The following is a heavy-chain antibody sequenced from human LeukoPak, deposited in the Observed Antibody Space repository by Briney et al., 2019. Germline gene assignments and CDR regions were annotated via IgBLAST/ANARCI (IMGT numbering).Heavy chain of an antibody. D-gene: IGHD2-15*01. V-gene: IGHV1-2*02. Sequence: ASVKVSCKASGYTCTGYYMHWVRQAPGQGLEWMGWINPNRGGTNYAQKFQGRVTMTRDTSISTAYMELSRLRSDDTAVYYCARDQDCSGGSCYSAAFNIWGQGTMVTVSS. J-gene: IGHJ3*02. CDR2: INPNRGGT. CDR3: ARDQDCSGGSCYSAAFNI. CDR1: GYTCTGYY.